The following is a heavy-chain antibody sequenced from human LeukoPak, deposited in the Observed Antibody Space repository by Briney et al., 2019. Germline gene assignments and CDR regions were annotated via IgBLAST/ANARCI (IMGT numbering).Heavy chain of an antibody. CDR1: GGSMSPYH. Sequence: SETLSLTCTDSGGSMSPYHWGWIRQPPGKGLEWTGYIYYSGSTNYNPSLNSRVTISADTSKNQFSLRLSSVTAADTAIYYCARAVSGRFDYWGQGTLVTVSS. J-gene: IGHJ4*02. V-gene: IGHV4-59*08. CDR3: ARAVSGRFDY. CDR2: IYYSGST. D-gene: IGHD6-19*01.